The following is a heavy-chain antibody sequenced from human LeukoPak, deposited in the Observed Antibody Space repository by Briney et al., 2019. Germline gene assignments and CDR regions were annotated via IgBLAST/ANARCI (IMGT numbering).Heavy chain of an antibody. CDR3: AKDSAALRFDP. D-gene: IGHD2-15*01. CDR2: ISVNGDDT. CDR1: RFTFASHA. J-gene: IGHJ5*02. Sequence: PGGSLRLSCAASRFTFASHAMSWVRQAPGKGLEWVSSISVNGDDTYYADSMKGRFTISRDNSKSTLYLQMNSLRAEDTALYFCAKDSAALRFDPWGQGTLVTVSS. V-gene: IGHV3-23*01.